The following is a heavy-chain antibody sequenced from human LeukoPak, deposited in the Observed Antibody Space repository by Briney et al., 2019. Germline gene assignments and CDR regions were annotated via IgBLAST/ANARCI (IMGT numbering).Heavy chain of an antibody. V-gene: IGHV3-7*01. CDR1: GFTFSSYW. Sequence: GGSLRLSCAASGFTFSSYWMSWVRQAPGKGLEWVANINQDGSEKYYVDSVKGRFTISRDNAKNSLYLQTNSLRAEDTAVYYCARDKGGYYDTSGYYSYFDYWGQGTLVTVSS. CDR3: ARDKGGYYDTSGYYSYFDY. J-gene: IGHJ4*02. D-gene: IGHD3-22*01. CDR2: INQDGSEK.